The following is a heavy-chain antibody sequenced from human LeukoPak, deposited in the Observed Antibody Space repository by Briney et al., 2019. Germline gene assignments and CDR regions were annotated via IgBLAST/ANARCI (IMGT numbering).Heavy chain of an antibody. CDR3: ARDIERFDYVWGSYRYMDY. V-gene: IGHV1-2*02. D-gene: IGHD3-16*02. CDR1: GYTFTGYY. Sequence: EASVKVSCKASGYTFTGYYMHWVRQAPGQGLEWMGWINPNSGGTNYAQNFQGRGTMTSDTSISTAYMELSRLRSDDTAVYFCARDIERFDYVWGSYRYMDYWGQGTLVTVSS. CDR2: INPNSGGT. J-gene: IGHJ4*02.